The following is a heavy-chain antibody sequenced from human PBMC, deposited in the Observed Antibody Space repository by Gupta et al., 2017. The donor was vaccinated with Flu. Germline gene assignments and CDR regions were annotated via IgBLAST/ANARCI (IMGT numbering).Heavy chain of an antibody. CDR1: GFTVSSNY. CDR3: ARDFTLGFYYYGMDV. CDR2: IYSGGST. D-gene: IGHD3-3*01. Sequence: EVQLVESGGGLVQPGGSLRLSCAASGFTVSSNYMSWVRQAPGKGLEWVSVIYSGGSTYSADSVKGRFTISRDNSKNTLYLQMNSLRAEDTAVYYCARDFTLGFYYYGMDVWGQGTTVTVSS. V-gene: IGHV3-66*02. J-gene: IGHJ6*02.